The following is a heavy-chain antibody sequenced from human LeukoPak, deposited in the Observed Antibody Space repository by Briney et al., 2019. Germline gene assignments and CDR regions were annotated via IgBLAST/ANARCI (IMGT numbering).Heavy chain of an antibody. CDR1: GGSISSSSYY. J-gene: IGHJ4*02. D-gene: IGHD1-26*01. Sequence: PSETLSLTCTVSGGSISSSSYYWGWIRQPPGKGLEWIGSIYYSGSTYYNPSLKSRVTISVDTSKNQFSLKLSSVTAADTAVYYCARVRWELRIGVMFDYWGQGTLVTVSS. V-gene: IGHV4-39*07. CDR2: IYYSGST. CDR3: ARVRWELRIGVMFDY.